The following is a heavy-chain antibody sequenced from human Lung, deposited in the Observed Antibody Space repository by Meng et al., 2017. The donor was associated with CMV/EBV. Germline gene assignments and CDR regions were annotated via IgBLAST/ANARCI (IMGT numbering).Heavy chain of an antibody. CDR3: AVYCSSTSCHRDGMDV. Sequence: GSXRLSCAASGFTFSSYSMNWVRQAPGKGLEWFSSISSSSSYIYYADSVKGRFTISRDNAKNSLYLQMNSLRAEDTAVCYCAVYCSSTSCHRDGMDVWGQGTTVTVSS. CDR1: GFTFSSYS. CDR2: ISSSSSYI. V-gene: IGHV3-21*01. D-gene: IGHD2-2*01. J-gene: IGHJ6*02.